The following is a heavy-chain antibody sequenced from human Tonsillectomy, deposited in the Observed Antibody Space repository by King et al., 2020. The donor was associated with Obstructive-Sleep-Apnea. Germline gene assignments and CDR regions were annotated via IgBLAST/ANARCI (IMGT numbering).Heavy chain of an antibody. CDR1: GGSVSGDGYN. CDR3: SRSTKYSSFEAY. D-gene: IGHD4-11*01. V-gene: IGHV4-31*03. J-gene: IGHJ4*02. CDR2: ISSTGGT. Sequence: QLQESGPGLVKPSQNLSLTCTVSGGSVSGDGYNWGWYRQHPGKGPEWVGYISSTGGTYYNPSLRSRATISPETSKNQFSLRLNSVTAADTAIDYCSRSTKYSSFEAYWGQGSLVTVSS.